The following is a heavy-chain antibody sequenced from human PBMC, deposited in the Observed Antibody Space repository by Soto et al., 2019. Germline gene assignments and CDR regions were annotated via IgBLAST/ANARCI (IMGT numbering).Heavy chain of an antibody. CDR2: ISSSGSTI. J-gene: IGHJ3*02. V-gene: IGHV3-11*01. Sequence: GGSLRLSCAASGFTFSDYYMSWIRQAPGKGLEWVSYISSSGSTIYYADSVKGRFTISRDNAKNSLYLQMNSLRAEDTAVYYCARSGYSYGYVLFPPYDAFDIWGQGTMVTVSS. D-gene: IGHD5-18*01. CDR1: GFTFSDYY. CDR3: ARSGYSYGYVLFPPYDAFDI.